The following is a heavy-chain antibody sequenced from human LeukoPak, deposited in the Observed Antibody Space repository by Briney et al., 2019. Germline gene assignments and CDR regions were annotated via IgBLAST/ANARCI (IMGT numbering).Heavy chain of an antibody. CDR3: ARASKRITIFGVVIGGYFDY. Sequence: SETLSLTCAVYGGSFSGYYWSWIRQPPGKGLEWIGEINHSGSTNYNPSLKSRVTISVDTSKNQFSLKLSSVTAADTAVYYCARASKRITIFGVVIGGYFDYWGQGTLVTVSS. V-gene: IGHV4-34*01. J-gene: IGHJ4*02. D-gene: IGHD3-3*01. CDR1: GGSFSGYY. CDR2: INHSGST.